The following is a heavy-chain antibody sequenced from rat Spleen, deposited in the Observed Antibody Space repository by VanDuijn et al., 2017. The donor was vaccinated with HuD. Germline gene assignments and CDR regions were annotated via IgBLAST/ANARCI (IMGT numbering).Heavy chain of an antibody. CDR3: AREAGIPFHYFDY. CDR1: GFTFRDYA. Sequence: EVQLVESDGGLVQPGRSLKLSCVASGFTFRDYAMAWVRQAPEKGLEWVATISSGGGGTYYSDSVKGRFTISRDNAKSTLYLQMDSLRSEETATYYCAREAGIPFHYFDYWGQGVMVTVSS. D-gene: IGHD1-4*01. V-gene: IGHV5-17*01. J-gene: IGHJ2*01. CDR2: ISSGGGGT.